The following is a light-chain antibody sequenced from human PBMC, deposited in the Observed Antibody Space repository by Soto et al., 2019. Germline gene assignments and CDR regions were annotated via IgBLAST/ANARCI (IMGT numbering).Light chain of an antibody. Sequence: QPVLTQPTSASGTPGQRVTISCSGNSSNIGTNYVFWYQQFPGTAPKLLIYRNNQRPSGVPERFSGSKSGTSASLAISGLRSEDEADYYCAAWGDFWVFGGGTKLTVL. J-gene: IGLJ3*02. CDR3: AAWGDFWV. CDR2: RNN. V-gene: IGLV1-47*01. CDR1: SSNIGTNY.